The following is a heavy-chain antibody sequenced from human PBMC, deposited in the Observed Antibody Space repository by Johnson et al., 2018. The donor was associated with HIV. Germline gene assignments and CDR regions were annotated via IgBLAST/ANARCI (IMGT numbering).Heavy chain of an antibody. CDR3: AKASTPTMIGVVISAFDV. J-gene: IGHJ3*01. Sequence: QVQLVESGGGVVQPGRSLRLSCAASGFTFSSYEMHWVRQAPGKGLEWVAVISHDGTHKYYADSVKGRFTISRDNSKNTLYLQVNSLVAEDTYVYYCAKASTPTMIGVVISAFDVWGQWTMVTVSS. CDR1: GFTFSSYE. CDR2: ISHDGTHK. D-gene: IGHD3-22*01. V-gene: IGHV3-30*18.